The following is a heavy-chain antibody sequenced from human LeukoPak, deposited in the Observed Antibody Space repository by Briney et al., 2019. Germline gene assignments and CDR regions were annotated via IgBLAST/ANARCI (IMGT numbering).Heavy chain of an antibody. CDR1: GFTFSSYW. J-gene: IGHJ4*02. CDR3: ARDNNLEFDY. D-gene: IGHD1-14*01. CDR2: IKHVGSEK. Sequence: GGSLRLSCAASGFTFSSYWMSWVRQAPGKGLEWLANIKHVGSEKYYVDSVKGRFTISRDNAKNSLYLQMNGLRAEDTAVYYCARDNNLEFDYWGQGTLVAVSS. V-gene: IGHV3-7*01.